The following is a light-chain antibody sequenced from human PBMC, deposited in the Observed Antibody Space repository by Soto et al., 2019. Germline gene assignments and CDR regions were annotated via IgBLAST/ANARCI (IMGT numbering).Light chain of an antibody. Sequence: DIQVTQSPSTLSASVGDRVTITCRASQSISSWLAWYQQKPGKAPKLLIYRASSLESGVPPRFSGSGSGSEFTLTISSLQPDDFATYYCQHYDTYSGTFGPGTEVDIK. V-gene: IGKV1-5*03. CDR1: QSISSW. J-gene: IGKJ3*01. CDR2: RAS. CDR3: QHYDTYSGT.